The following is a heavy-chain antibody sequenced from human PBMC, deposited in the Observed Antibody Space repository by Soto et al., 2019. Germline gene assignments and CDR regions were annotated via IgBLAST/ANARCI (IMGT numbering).Heavy chain of an antibody. CDR3: AKDHEDIVVVPAALIDY. V-gene: IGHV3-23*01. J-gene: IGHJ4*02. D-gene: IGHD2-2*01. CDR2: ISGSGGST. Sequence: GGSLRLSCAASGFTFSSYAMSWVRQAPGKGLEWVSAISGSGGSTYYADSVKGRFTISRDNSKNTLYLQMNSLRAEDTAVYYCAKDHEDIVVVPAALIDYWGQGTLVTVSS. CDR1: GFTFSSYA.